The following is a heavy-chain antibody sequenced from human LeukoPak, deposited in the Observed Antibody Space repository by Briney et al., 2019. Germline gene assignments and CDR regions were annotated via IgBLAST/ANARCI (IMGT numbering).Heavy chain of an antibody. V-gene: IGHV4-34*01. Sequence: PSETLSLTCAVCGGSFSGYYWSWIRQPPGEGLEWIGEINHCGSTNYNPSLKSRVTISVDTSKNQFSLKLSSVTAADTAVYYCARGPDIVVVVAAYFDYWGQGTLVTVSS. J-gene: IGHJ4*02. CDR2: INHCGST. CDR3: ARGPDIVVVVAAYFDY. CDR1: GGSFSGYY. D-gene: IGHD2-15*01.